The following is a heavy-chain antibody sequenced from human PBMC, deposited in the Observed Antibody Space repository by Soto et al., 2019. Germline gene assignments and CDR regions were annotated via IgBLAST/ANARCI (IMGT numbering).Heavy chain of an antibody. D-gene: IGHD2-15*01. V-gene: IGHV4-30-4*01. CDR3: AREGGYCSGGSCYSDFDP. CDR2: IYYSGST. Sequence: SETLSLTCTVSGGSISSGDYYWSWIRQPPGKGLEWIGYIYYSGSTYYNPSLKSRVTISVDTSKNQFSLKLSSVTAADTAVYYCAREGGYCSGGSCYSDFDPWGQGTLVTVSS. CDR1: GGSISSGDYY. J-gene: IGHJ5*02.